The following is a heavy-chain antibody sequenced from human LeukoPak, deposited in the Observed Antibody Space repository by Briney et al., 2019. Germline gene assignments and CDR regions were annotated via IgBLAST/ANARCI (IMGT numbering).Heavy chain of an antibody. J-gene: IGHJ6*02. CDR1: GFTLSRYW. V-gene: IGHV3-23*01. CDR3: GRYYVMDV. Sequence: GGSLRLSCAASGFTLSRYWMRWVRQAPGKGLEWVSTISDSGGSTYYADSVKGRFTISRDNSKSTLYLQMNSLRAEDTAVYYCGRYYVMDVWGQGTSVTVSS. CDR2: ISDSGGST.